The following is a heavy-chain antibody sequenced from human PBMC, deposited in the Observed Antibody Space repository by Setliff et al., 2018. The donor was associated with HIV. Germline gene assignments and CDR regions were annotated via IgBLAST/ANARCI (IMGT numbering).Heavy chain of an antibody. D-gene: IGHD2-15*01. CDR2: INVGSGKT. Sequence: ASVKVSCKASGYSFINHAMHWVRQAPGQRLAWMGWINVGSGKTQYSQEFQGRVTITRDTSATTAYMELISLTSEDTAVYYCARDGCSGQRCYLFNWFDPWGQGTRVTVS. V-gene: IGHV1-3*01. J-gene: IGHJ5*02. CDR3: ARDGCSGQRCYLFNWFDP. CDR1: GYSFINHA.